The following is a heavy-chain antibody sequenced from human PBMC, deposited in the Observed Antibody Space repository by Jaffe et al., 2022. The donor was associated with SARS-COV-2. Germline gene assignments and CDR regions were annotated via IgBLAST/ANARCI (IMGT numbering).Heavy chain of an antibody. CDR3: ASSVAAAGNFYDYYYMDV. J-gene: IGHJ6*03. CDR2: LSGSSTYI. V-gene: IGHV3-21*02. Sequence: EVQLVESGGGLVEPGGSLRLSCAASGFTFSSYSMNWVRKAPGKGLEWVSSLSGSSTYIYYADSVKGRFTISRDNAKNSLYLQMNGLRAEDTAVYYCASSVAAAGNFYDYYYMDVWGKGTPVTVSS. CDR1: GFTFSSYS. D-gene: IGHD6-13*01.